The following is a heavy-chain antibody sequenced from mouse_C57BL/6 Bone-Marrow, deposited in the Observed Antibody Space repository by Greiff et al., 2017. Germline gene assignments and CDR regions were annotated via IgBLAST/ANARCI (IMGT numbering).Heavy chain of an antibody. J-gene: IGHJ4*01. CDR1: GFTFSSYA. D-gene: IGHD1-1*01. CDR2: ISSGGDYI. CDR3: TRDGTTVVTYYYAMDY. Sequence: EVQVVESGEGLVKPGGSLKLSCAASGFTFSSYAMSWVRQTPEKRLEWVAYISSGGDYIYYADTVKGRFTISRDNARNTLYLQMSSLKSEDTAMYYCTRDGTTVVTYYYAMDYWGQGTSVTVSS. V-gene: IGHV5-9-1*02.